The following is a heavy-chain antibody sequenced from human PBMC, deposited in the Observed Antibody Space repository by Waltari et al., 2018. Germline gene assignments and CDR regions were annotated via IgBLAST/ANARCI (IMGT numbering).Heavy chain of an antibody. CDR3: VRGYGRGVTNGDYFEY. D-gene: IGHD4-17*01. J-gene: IGHJ4*02. V-gene: IGHV3-74*01. CDR1: GFTLSSFW. CDR2: VKSDGSGT. Sequence: EVHLVESGGGLVQPGGSLRLSFVASGFTLSSFWMHWVRQAPGKGLVCVSRVKSDGSGTTYADSVKGRFTISRDNAKNTLYLQMNSLRAEDTAVYYCVRGYGRGVTNGDYFEYWGQGTLVTVSS.